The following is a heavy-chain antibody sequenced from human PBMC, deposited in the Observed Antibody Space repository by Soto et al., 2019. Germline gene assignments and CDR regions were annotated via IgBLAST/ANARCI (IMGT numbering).Heavy chain of an antibody. Sequence: GGSLRLSCAASGFTFSSYGMHWVRQAPGKGLEWVAVISYDGSNKYYADSVKGRFTISRDNSKNTLYLQMNSLRAEDTAVYYCAKDTSHPGILTGYYLGGYFDYWGQGTLVTVSS. CDR3: AKDTSHPGILTGYYLGGYFDY. V-gene: IGHV3-30*18. CDR1: GFTFSSYG. J-gene: IGHJ4*02. D-gene: IGHD3-9*01. CDR2: ISYDGSNK.